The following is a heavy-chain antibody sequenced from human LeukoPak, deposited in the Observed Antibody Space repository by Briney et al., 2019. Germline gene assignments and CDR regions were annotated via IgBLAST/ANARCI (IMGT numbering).Heavy chain of an antibody. J-gene: IGHJ4*02. Sequence: GGSLRLSCAASGFTFSSYGMSWVRQAPGRGLEWVSAISGSGGSTYYADSVKGRFTISRDNSKNTLYLQMNSLRAEDTAVYYCAKNAAMDILKEMTLGLFDYWGQGTLVTVSS. D-gene: IGHD5-18*01. V-gene: IGHV3-23*01. CDR1: GFTFSSYG. CDR2: ISGSGGST. CDR3: AKNAAMDILKEMTLGLFDY.